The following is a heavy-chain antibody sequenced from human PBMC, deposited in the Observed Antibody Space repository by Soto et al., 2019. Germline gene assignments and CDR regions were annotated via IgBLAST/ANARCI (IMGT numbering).Heavy chain of an antibody. CDR2: IYYSGST. J-gene: IGHJ4*02. CDR3: ARSRGYGYGVFDY. D-gene: IGHD5-18*01. CDR1: GGSVSSSRDY. V-gene: IGHV4-61*01. Sequence: SETLSLPCTVSGGSVSSSRDYWSWIRQPPGKGLECIGYIYYSGSTYYNPSLKSRVTISVDTSKNQFSLKLSSVTAADTAVYYCARSRGYGYGVFDYWGQGTLVTVS.